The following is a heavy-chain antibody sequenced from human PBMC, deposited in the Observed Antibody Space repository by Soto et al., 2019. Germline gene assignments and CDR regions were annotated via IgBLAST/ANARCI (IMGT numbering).Heavy chain of an antibody. CDR1: GFTFSSYW. CDR3: ARGPLSDFNY. J-gene: IGHJ4*02. D-gene: IGHD3-10*01. CDR2: INSDVSST. Sequence: FLRLSCASYGFTFSSYWMHWVRQSPGKWLEWISRINSDVSSTSYADSVNGRFTISRDNAKNTLYLQMNSLGAEDTAVYYCARGPLSDFNYWGQGTLVNVSS. V-gene: IGHV3-74*01.